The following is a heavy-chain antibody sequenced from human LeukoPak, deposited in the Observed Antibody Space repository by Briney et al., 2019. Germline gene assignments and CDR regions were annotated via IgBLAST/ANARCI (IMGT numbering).Heavy chain of an antibody. CDR3: VSGHGDYGARDY. CDR1: GFTFSNAL. V-gene: IGHV3-15*07. D-gene: IGHD4-17*01. J-gene: IGHJ4*02. Sequence: GGSLRLSCAASGFTFSNALMYWVRQAPGKGREWVGLIGSKTDGGATDYAAPVRGRFTISRDDSKNSLYLQMNSLKTEDTDIYYCVSGHGDYGARDYWGQGTLVTVSS. CDR2: IGSKTDGGAT.